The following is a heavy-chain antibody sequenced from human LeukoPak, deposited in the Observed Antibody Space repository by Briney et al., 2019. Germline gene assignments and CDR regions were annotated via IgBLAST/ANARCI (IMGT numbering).Heavy chain of an antibody. CDR2: IYYSGST. Sequence: SETLSLTCTVSGGSISSSSYYWGWIRQPPGKGLEWIGSIYYSGSTYYNPSLKSRVTISIDTSKSQFSLKLSSVTAADTAVYYCARAPGRRVVVGVRSLYYFYGVDVWGQGTTVTVSS. V-gene: IGHV4-39*07. D-gene: IGHD2-15*01. CDR3: ARAPGRRVVVGVRSLYYFYGVDV. CDR1: GGSISSSSYY. J-gene: IGHJ6*02.